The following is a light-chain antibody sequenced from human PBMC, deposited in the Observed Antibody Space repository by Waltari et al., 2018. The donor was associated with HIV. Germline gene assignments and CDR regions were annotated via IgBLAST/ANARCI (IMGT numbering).Light chain of an antibody. V-gene: IGLV2-8*01. CDR3: SSHAGSKVV. CDR2: DVS. J-gene: IGLJ2*01. CDR1: SSDVGGYNY. Sequence: QSALTQPPSASGSPGQSVTLSCTGTSSDVGGYNYVSWHQQHPGKAPKLMIYDVSKRPSGVPDRFSGSKYGNTASLTVSGLQPEDEADYYCSSHAGSKVVFGGGTRLTVL.